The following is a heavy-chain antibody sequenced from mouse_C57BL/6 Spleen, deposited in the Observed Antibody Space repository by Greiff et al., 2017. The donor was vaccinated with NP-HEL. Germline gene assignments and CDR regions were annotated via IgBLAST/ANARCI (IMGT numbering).Heavy chain of an antibody. Sequence: QVQLQQSGAELVRPGASVTLSCKASGYTFTDYEMHWVKQTPVHGLEWIGAIDPETGGTAYNQKFKGKAILTADKSSSTAYMELRSLTSEDSAVYYCTRSRNLAWFAYWGQGTLVTVSA. V-gene: IGHV1-15*01. J-gene: IGHJ3*01. CDR3: TRSRNLAWFAY. CDR2: IDPETGGT. CDR1: GYTFTDYE.